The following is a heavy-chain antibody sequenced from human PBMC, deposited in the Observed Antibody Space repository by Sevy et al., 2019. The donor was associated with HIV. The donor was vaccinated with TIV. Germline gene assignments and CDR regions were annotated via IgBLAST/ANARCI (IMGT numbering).Heavy chain of an antibody. CDR1: GFDFRTYS. J-gene: IGHJ2*01. CDR3: AREGGFPEKWYYDL. D-gene: IGHD3-10*01. V-gene: IGHV3-64*01. Sequence: GGSLRLSCAASGFDFRTYSMHWVRQAPGKGPEWVSVIDANGGARFYANSVQGRFTISRDNSRNTLYLQMGSLRVEDMGVYYGAREGGFPEKWYYDLWGRGTLVTVSS. CDR2: IDANGGAR.